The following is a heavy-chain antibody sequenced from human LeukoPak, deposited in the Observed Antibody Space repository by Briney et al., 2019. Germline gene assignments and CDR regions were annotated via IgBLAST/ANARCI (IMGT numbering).Heavy chain of an antibody. CDR2: INHSGST. D-gene: IGHD3-3*01. V-gene: IGHV4-34*01. CDR1: GGSLSGYY. J-gene: IGHJ5*02. Sequence: PSETLSLTCAVYGGSLSGYYWSWIRQPPGKGLEWIGEINHSGSTNYNPSLKSRVTISVDTSKNQFSLKLSSVTAADTAVYYCARASHYDFWSGSPPGWFDPWGQGTLVTVSS. CDR3: ARASHYDFWSGSPPGWFDP.